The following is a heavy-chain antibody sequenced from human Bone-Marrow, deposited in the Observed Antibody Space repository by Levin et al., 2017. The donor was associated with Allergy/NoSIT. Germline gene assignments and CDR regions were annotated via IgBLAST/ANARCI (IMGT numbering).Heavy chain of an antibody. V-gene: IGHV4-59*01. CDR1: GGSISSSY. J-gene: IGHJ4*02. CDR2: IFNSGST. D-gene: IGHD4-17*01. CDR3: ARVMPGDTYLDH. Sequence: SQTLSLTCSVSGGSISSSYWSWIRQPPGNGLEWIGYIFNSGSTNYNPSLKSRVTISVDTSKNQFSLQLNSVTAADTAVYYCARVMPGDTYLDHWGQGALVTVSS.